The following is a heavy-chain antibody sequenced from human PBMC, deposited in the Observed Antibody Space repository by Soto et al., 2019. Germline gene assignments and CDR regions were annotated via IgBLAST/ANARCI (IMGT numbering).Heavy chain of an antibody. CDR2: IYSGGST. CDR3: ARAVQYYYDSSGYYPGAFDI. J-gene: IGHJ3*02. D-gene: IGHD3-22*01. Sequence: PGGSLRLSCAASGFTVSSNYMSWVRQAPGKGLEWVSVIYSGGSTYYADSVKGRFTISRHNSKNTLYLQMNSLRAEDTAVYYCARAVQYYYDSSGYYPGAFDIWGQGTMVTVSS. CDR1: GFTVSSNY. V-gene: IGHV3-53*04.